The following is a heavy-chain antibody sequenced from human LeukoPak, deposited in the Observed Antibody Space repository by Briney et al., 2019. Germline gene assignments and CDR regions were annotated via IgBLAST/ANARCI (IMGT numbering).Heavy chain of an antibody. V-gene: IGHV4-4*09. CDR1: GGSISSYY. D-gene: IGHD6-6*01. Sequence: SETLSLTCTVSGGSISSYYWSWIRQPPGKGLEWIGYIYTSGSTNYNPSLKSRVTISVDTSKNQFSLKLSSVTAADTAVYYCARLDLIGSSSCFGYWGQGTLVTVSS. J-gene: IGHJ4*02. CDR2: IYTSGST. CDR3: ARLDLIGSSSCFGY.